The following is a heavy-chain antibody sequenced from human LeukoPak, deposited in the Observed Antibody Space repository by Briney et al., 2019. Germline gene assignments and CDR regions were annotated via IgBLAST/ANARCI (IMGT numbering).Heavy chain of an antibody. CDR1: GFTFSSYW. CDR3: ARDPLWGGSGSYYGH. J-gene: IGHJ4*02. V-gene: IGHV3-7*03. D-gene: IGHD3-10*01. Sequence: GGSLRLSCTASGFTFSSYWMSWVRQAPGKGLEWVANIKQDGSEKNYVDSVRGRFTISRDNAKNSLYLEMNSLRAEDTAVYYCARDPLWGGSGSYYGHWGQGTLVTVSS. CDR2: IKQDGSEK.